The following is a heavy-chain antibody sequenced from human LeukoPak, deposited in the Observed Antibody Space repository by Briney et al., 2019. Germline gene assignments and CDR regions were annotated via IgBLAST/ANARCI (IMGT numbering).Heavy chain of an antibody. D-gene: IGHD3-10*01. CDR3: ATERPDSRVLDY. V-gene: IGHV3-66*01. J-gene: IGHJ4*02. CDR2: ICDYM. CDR1: GFTVSRNY. Sequence: GGSLRLSCAVSGFTVSRNYMSWVRQAPGKGLEWVSIICDYMYYADSVKGRFTISRDNSKNTLYLQMNSLRVEDSAVYYCATERPDSRVLDYWGQGLVVTVSS.